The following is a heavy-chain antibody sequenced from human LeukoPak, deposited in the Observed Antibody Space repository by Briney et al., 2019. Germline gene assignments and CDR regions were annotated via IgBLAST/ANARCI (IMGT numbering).Heavy chain of an antibody. Sequence: GGSLRLPCAASGFTFSSYNMNWLRQAPGKGLEWVSSISHGSGSIYYADSVKGRFAISRDNAKNSLYLQMNSLRAEDTAVYYCVRDNPRCCGVVPANIDDYWGQGTLVTVSS. CDR1: GFTFSSYN. CDR3: VRDNPRCCGVVPANIDDY. J-gene: IGHJ4*02. V-gene: IGHV3-21*01. D-gene: IGHD2-15*01. CDR2: ISHGSGSI.